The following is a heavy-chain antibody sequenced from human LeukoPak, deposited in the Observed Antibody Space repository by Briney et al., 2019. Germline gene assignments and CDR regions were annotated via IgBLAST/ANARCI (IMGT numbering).Heavy chain of an antibody. CDR1: RFTFSDDY. Sequence: GGSLRLSCAASRFTFSDDYMSWIRQAPGKGLEWVSYISSSGSTIYYADSVKGRFTISRDNAKNSLYLQMNSLRAEDTAVYYCARGARAGSMVARDYFDYWGQGTLVTVSS. D-gene: IGHD2/OR15-2a*01. CDR3: ARGARAGSMVARDYFDY. CDR2: ISSSGSTI. J-gene: IGHJ4*02. V-gene: IGHV3-11*01.